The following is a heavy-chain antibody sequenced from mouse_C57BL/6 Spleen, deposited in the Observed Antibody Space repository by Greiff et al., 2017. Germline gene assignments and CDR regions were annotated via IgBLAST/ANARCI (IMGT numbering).Heavy chain of an antibody. D-gene: IGHD2-3*01. CDR3: ARSWLLRGYFDY. CDR2: IRNKANGYTT. Sequence: EVQVVESGGGLVQPGGSLSLSCAASGFTFTDYYMSWVRQPPGKALEWLGFIRNKANGYTTEYSASVKGRFTISRDNSQSILYLQMNALRAEDSATYYCARSWLLRGYFDYWGQGTTLTVSS. CDR1: GFTFTDYY. V-gene: IGHV7-3*01. J-gene: IGHJ2*01.